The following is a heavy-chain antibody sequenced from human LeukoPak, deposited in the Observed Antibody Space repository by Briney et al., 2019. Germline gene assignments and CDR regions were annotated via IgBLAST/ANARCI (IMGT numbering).Heavy chain of an antibody. CDR1: GFTFSGSA. J-gene: IGHJ4*02. CDR3: TRRSYYGSGTNFDY. CDR2: IRSKANSYAT. V-gene: IGHV3-73*01. Sequence: GGSLRLSCAASGFTFSGSAMHWVRQASGKGLEWVGRIRSKANSYATAYAASVKGRFTISRDDSKNTAYLQMNSLKTEDTAVYYCTRRSYYGSGTNFDYWGQGTLVTVSS. D-gene: IGHD3-10*01.